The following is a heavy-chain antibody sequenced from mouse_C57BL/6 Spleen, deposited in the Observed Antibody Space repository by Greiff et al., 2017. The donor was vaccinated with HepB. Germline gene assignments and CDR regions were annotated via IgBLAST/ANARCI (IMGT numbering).Heavy chain of an antibody. CDR2: IDPSDSYT. V-gene: IGHV1-69*01. CDR3: AYHYYGSYWYFDV. J-gene: IGHJ1*03. CDR1: GYTFTSYW. D-gene: IGHD1-1*01. Sequence: QVQLQQSGAELVMPGASVKLSCKASGYTFTSYWMHWVKQRPGQGLEWIGEIDPSDSYTNYNQKFKGKSTLTVDKSSSTAYMQLSSLTSEDSAVYYCAYHYYGSYWYFDVWGTGTTVTVSS.